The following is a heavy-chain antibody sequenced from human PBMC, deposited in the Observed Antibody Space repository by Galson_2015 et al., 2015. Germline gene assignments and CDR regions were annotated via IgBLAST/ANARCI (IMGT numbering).Heavy chain of an antibody. J-gene: IGHJ6*02. CDR1: GFTFSSYW. D-gene: IGHD3-10*01. Sequence: SLRLSCAASGFTFSSYWMSWVRQAPGKGLEWVANIKQDGSEKYYVDSVKGRFTISRDNAKNSLYLQMNSLRAEDTAVYYCARDVRKFGTLYYYGMDVWGQGTTVTVSS. CDR3: ARDVRKFGTLYYYGMDV. V-gene: IGHV3-7*01. CDR2: IKQDGSEK.